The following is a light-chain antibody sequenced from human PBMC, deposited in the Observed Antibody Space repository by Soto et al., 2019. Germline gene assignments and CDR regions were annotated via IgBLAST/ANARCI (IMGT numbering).Light chain of an antibody. CDR3: QQYESTPPT. CDR2: WAS. V-gene: IGKV4-1*01. Sequence: DIVMTQSPDSLAVYLGERATTNCKSSQSVLYSSNNKNYLAWYQQRPGQPPKLLIYWASTRESGVPDRFSGSGSGTDLTLTITSLQAEDVAVYYCQQYESTPPTFGQGTKLEIK. CDR1: QSVLYSSNNKNY. J-gene: IGKJ2*01.